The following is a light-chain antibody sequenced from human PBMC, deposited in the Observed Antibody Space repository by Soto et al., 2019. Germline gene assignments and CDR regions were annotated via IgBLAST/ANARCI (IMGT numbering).Light chain of an antibody. Sequence: QSALTQPASVSGSPGQSITISCTGTSSDVGAYDYVSWYQQHPDKAPKLMIYEVSNRPSGVSNRFSGSKSVNTATLTISGLQSEDEADYYSSSYTSSSTRVFGTWNKLTVL. V-gene: IGLV2-14*03. CDR3: SSYTSSSTRV. CDR1: SSDVGAYDY. J-gene: IGLJ1*01. CDR2: EVS.